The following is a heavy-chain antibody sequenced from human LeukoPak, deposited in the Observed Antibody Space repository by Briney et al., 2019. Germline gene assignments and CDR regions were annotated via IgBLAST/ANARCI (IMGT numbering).Heavy chain of an antibody. CDR1: GFIFRSYA. Sequence: GAPLRLSCAASGFIFRSYAMSWVRQASGKGLEWVSGISGSGASTYYADSVKGRFTISRDNSKNTLYLQMKTLRAEDTAVYYCAKAAVVIPDYWGQGTLVTVSS. D-gene: IGHD3-22*01. J-gene: IGHJ4*02. CDR2: ISGSGAST. V-gene: IGHV3-23*01. CDR3: AKAAVVIPDY.